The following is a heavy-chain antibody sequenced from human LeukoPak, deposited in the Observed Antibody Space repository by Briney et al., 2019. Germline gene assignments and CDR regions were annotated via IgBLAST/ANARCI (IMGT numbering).Heavy chain of an antibody. CDR1: GFTFSDYN. V-gene: IGHV3-48*02. J-gene: IGHJ4*02. Sequence: GGPLRLSCAASGFTFSDYNMIWVRQAPGKGLEWLSYISSGGSTIYYADSVKGRFAISRDNAKNSLYLQMSSLRDEDTAVYYCAREPPGNYDGTGYYYAHFDYWGQGTLVTVSS. CDR2: ISSGGSTI. D-gene: IGHD3-22*01. CDR3: AREPPGNYDGTGYYYAHFDY.